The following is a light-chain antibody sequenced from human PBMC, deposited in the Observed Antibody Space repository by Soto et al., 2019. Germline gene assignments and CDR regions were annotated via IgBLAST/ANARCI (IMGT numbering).Light chain of an antibody. CDR1: QSVSSSY. V-gene: IGKV3-20*01. CDR2: AAS. CDR3: QLHASCHWT. J-gene: IGKJ1*01. Sequence: EIVLTQSPGTLSMSAGERATLSCRASQSVSSSYLAWYQQKPSQAPRLLIYAASRRSTGIPDWFSGSGSATELSLTISRLEPEDFAVYYCQLHASCHWTFGQGTKVEIK.